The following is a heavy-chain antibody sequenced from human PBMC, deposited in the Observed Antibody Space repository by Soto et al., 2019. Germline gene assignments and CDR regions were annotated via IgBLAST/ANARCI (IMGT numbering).Heavy chain of an antibody. CDR1: GFTFDDYT. V-gene: IGHV3-43*01. J-gene: IGHJ5*02. CDR3: AKDMPPLFDP. CDR2: ISWDGGST. Sequence: EVQLVESGGVVVQPGGSLRLSCAASGFTFDDYTMHWVRQAPGKGLEWVSLISWDGGSTYYADSVKGRFTISRDNSKNSLYLQMNSLGTEDTALYYCAKDMPPLFDPWGQGTLVTVSS.